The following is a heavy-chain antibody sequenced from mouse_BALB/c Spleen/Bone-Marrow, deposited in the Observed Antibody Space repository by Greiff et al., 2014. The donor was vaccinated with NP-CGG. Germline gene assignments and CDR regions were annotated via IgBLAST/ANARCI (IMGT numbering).Heavy chain of an antibody. CDR2: IYPSDSYT. D-gene: IGHD2-12*01. Sequence: QVQLQQSGAELVRPGASVKLSCTASGYTFTGYWINWVKQRPGKGLEWIGNIYPSDSYTNYNQKFKVKATLTVDKSSSTAYMQLSSPTSEDSAVYYCTTWTSFAYWGQGTLVTVSA. CDR1: GYTFTGYW. J-gene: IGHJ3*01. CDR3: TTWTSFAY. V-gene: IGHV1-69*02.